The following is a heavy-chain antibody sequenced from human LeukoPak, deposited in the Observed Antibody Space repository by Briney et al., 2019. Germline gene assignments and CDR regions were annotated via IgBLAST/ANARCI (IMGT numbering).Heavy chain of an antibody. CDR2: IYYSGST. D-gene: IGHD3-9*01. CDR3: ARSDYDILTGYYTPGRY. J-gene: IGHJ4*02. CDR1: GGSISSYY. V-gene: IGHV4-59*01. Sequence: PSETLSLTCTVSGGSISSYYWSWIRQTPGKGLEWIGYIYYSGSTNYNPSLKSRVTISVDTSKNQFSLKLSSVTAADTAVYYCARSDYDILTGYYTPGRYWGQGTLVTVSS.